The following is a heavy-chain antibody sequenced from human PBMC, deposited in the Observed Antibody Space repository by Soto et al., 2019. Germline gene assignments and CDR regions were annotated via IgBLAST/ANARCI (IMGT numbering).Heavy chain of an antibody. CDR2: INAGNGNT. D-gene: IGHD6-13*01. Sequence: GASVKVSCKASGYTFTSYAMHWVRQAPGQRLEWMGWINAGNGNTKYSQKFQGRVTITRDTSASTAYMELSSLRSEDTAVYYCARGEQQLVLFYYYYYMDVWGKGTTVTSP. CDR1: GYTFTSYA. J-gene: IGHJ6*03. V-gene: IGHV1-3*01. CDR3: ARGEQQLVLFYYYYYMDV.